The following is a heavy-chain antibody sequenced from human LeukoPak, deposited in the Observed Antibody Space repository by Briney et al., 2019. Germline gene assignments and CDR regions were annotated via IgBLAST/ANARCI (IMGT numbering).Heavy chain of an antibody. CDR1: GGSISSYY. CDR2: IYSSGST. J-gene: IGHJ3*02. V-gene: IGHV4-59*08. Sequence: KPSETLSLTCIVSGGSISSYYWSWIRQPPGKGLEWIGYIYSSGSTNSNPSLKSRVTISVDTPKSQFSLKMTSVTAADTAVYYCARQGSGGRAFDIWGQGTMVTVSS. D-gene: IGHD1-26*01. CDR3: ARQGSGGRAFDI.